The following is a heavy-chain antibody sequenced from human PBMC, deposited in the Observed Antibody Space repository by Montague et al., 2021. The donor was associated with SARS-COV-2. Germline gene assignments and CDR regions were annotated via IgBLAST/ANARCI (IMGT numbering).Heavy chain of an antibody. V-gene: IGHV4-59*11. CDR1: GGSISTHD. CDR2: VNYSGSI. J-gene: IGHJ4*03. Sequence: SETLSLTCTVSGGSISTHDWSWIRQPPGKGLECIGYVNYSGSINYNPSLKSRVTLSIATSKYQFSLKLSSVTAAATAAYFCARATRYYYDSTCYFDVWGQGTLVTVSS. D-gene: IGHD3-22*01. CDR3: ARATRYYYDSTCYFDV.